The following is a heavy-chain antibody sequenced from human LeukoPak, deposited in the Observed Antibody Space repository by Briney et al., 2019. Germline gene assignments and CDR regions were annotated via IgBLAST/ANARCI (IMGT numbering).Heavy chain of an antibody. V-gene: IGHV3-7*01. CDR1: GFTFSHYW. J-gene: IGHJ6*04. D-gene: IGHD3-10*02. CDR2: INQNGGER. CDR3: AELGITMIGGV. Sequence: AGGSLRLSCAASGFTFSHYWLSWVRQTPGKGLEWVANINQNGGERNYLDSVKGRFTISRDNGKNSLYLQMNSLRAEDTAVYYCAELGITMIGGVWGKGTTVTISS.